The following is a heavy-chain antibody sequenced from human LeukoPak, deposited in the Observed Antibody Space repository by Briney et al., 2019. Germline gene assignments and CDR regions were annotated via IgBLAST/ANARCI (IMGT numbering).Heavy chain of an antibody. CDR2: ISSSSSYI. CDR1: GFTFSSYS. V-gene: IGHV3-21*01. CDR3: ARDSDYYDSSGYYSNYYGMDV. Sequence: GGSLRLSCAASGFTFSSYSMNWVRQAPGKGLEWVSSISSSSSYIYYADSVKGRFTISRDNAKNSLYLQMNSLRAEDTAVYYCARDSDYYDSSGYYSNYYGMDVWGQGTTVTVSS. D-gene: IGHD3-22*01. J-gene: IGHJ6*02.